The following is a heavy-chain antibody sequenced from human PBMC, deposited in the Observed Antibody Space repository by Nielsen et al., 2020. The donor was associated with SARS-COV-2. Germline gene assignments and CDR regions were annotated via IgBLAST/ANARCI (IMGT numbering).Heavy chain of an antibody. V-gene: IGHV4-39*07. D-gene: IGHD4-23*01. CDR2: IYYSGST. CDR1: GGSISSSSYY. J-gene: IGHJ3*02. Sequence: GSLRLSCTVSGGSISSSSYYWGWIRQPPGKGLEWIGSIYYSGSTYYNPSLKSRVTISVDTSKNQFSLKLSSVTAADTAVYYCARGGSNDAFDIWGQGTMVTVSS. CDR3: ARGGSNDAFDI.